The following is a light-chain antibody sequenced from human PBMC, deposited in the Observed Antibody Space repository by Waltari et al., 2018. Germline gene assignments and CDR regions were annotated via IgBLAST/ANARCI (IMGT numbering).Light chain of an antibody. CDR2: LGS. J-gene: IGKJ2*01. CDR3: MQSLQTPDT. V-gene: IGKV2-28*01. CDR1: QSLLHSNGYIY. Sequence: DIVMTQSPLSLPVTPGEPASISCRSSQSLLHSNGYIYLDWFLQKPGQSPQLLIYLGSNRASGVPDRFSGSVSGTDFTLTISREEAEDIGVYYCMQSLQTPDTFGQGTKLDIK.